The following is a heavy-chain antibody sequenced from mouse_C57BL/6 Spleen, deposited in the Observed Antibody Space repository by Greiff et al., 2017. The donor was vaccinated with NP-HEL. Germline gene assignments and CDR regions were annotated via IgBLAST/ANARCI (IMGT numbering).Heavy chain of an antibody. Sequence: EVQRVESGGDLVKPGGSLKLSCAASGFTFSSYGMSWVRQTPDKRLEWVATISSGGSYTYYPDSVKGRFTISRDNAKNTLYLQMSSLKSEDTAMYYCARQGYGSSYLYFDVWGTGTTVTVSS. CDR1: GFTFSSYG. V-gene: IGHV5-6*01. CDR3: ARQGYGSSYLYFDV. CDR2: ISSGGSYT. J-gene: IGHJ1*03. D-gene: IGHD1-1*01.